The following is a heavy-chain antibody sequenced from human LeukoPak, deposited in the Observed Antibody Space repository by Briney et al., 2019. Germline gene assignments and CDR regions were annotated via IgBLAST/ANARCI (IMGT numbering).Heavy chain of an antibody. CDR3: ARLRATVTGWFDP. CDR1: GGPISSYY. D-gene: IGHD4-17*01. CDR2: IYYSGST. Sequence: SGPTLVKPSETLSLTCTVSGGPISSYYWSWIRQPPGKGLEWIGYIYYSGSTNYNPSLKSRVTISVDTSKNQFSLKLSSVTAADTAVYYCARLRATVTGWFDPWGQGTLVTVSS. V-gene: IGHV4-59*08. J-gene: IGHJ5*02.